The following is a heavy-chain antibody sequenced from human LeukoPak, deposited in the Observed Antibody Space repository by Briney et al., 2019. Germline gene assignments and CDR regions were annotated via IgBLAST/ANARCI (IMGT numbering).Heavy chain of an antibody. V-gene: IGHV1-8*01. D-gene: IGHD1-26*01. CDR1: GYTFTSYD. CDR3: ARMGSYSEFDY. CDR2: VNPSSGNT. Sequence: ASVKVSCKASGYTFTSYDINWVRQATGQGLEWMGWVNPSSGNTGYAQKFQGRVTMTRNTSISTAYMELSSLRSEDTAVYYCARMGSYSEFDYWGQGTLVTVSS. J-gene: IGHJ4*02.